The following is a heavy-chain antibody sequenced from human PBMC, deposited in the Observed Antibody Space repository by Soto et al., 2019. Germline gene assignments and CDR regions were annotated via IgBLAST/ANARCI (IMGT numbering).Heavy chain of an antibody. CDR1: GFSFSYYS. CDR2: ISSSSSYI. CDR3: AKDLGTGTTLSY. J-gene: IGHJ4*02. V-gene: IGHV3-21*01. Sequence: PGGSLRLSCAASGFSFSYYSMNWVRQAPGKGLEWVSSISSSSSYIYYADSVKGRFTISRDNAKNSLYLQMNSLRAEDTAVYYCAKDLGTGTTLSYWGQGTLVTVSS. D-gene: IGHD1-1*01.